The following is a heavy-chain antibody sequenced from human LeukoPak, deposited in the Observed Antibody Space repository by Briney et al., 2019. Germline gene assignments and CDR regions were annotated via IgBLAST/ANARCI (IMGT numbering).Heavy chain of an antibody. V-gene: IGHV4-38-2*01. CDR2: IYHSGST. D-gene: IGHD5-18*01. CDR1: GYFISSGYY. J-gene: IGHJ4*02. CDR3: ARKGKFPDTAVDY. Sequence: SETLSLTCAVSGYFISSGYYWGWIRQPPGKGLEWIGSIYHSGSTYYNPSLKSRVTISVDTSKNQFSLKLSSVTAADTAVYYCARKGKFPDTAVDYWGQGTLVTVSS.